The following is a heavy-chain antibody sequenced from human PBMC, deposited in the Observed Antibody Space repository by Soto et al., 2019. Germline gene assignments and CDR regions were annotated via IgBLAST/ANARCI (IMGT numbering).Heavy chain of an antibody. CDR2: IYHSGST. V-gene: IGHV4-38-2*01. Sequence: SETLSLTCAVSGYSISSGYYWGWIRQPPGKGLEWIGSIYHSGSTYYNPSLKSRVTISVDTSKNQFSLKLSSVTAADTAVYYCARKGYDILTGYHPDWYFDLWGRGTLVTVSS. CDR3: ARKGYDILTGYHPDWYFDL. CDR1: GYSISSGYY. D-gene: IGHD3-9*01. J-gene: IGHJ2*01.